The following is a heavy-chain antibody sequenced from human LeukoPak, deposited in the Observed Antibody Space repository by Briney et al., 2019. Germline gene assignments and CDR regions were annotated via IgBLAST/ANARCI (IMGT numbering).Heavy chain of an antibody. V-gene: IGHV3-30*02. Sequence: GGSLRLSCAASGFTFSSYGMHWVRQAPGKGLEWVALIQDDGSNKYYADSVKGRFTFSRDNSKNTLYLQMNSLRAEDTGVYYCAKDLGTNYYCYMDVWGKGTTVTVSS. D-gene: IGHD1-26*01. CDR1: GFTFSSYG. CDR2: IQDDGSNK. CDR3: AKDLGTNYYCYMDV. J-gene: IGHJ6*03.